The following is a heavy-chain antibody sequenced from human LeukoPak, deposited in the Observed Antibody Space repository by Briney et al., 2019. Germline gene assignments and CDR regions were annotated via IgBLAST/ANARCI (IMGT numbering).Heavy chain of an antibody. Sequence: SETLSLTCTVSGGSISSYYWNWIRQPPGKGLEWIGYIYYSGSTNYNPSLKSRVTISVDTSKNQFSLKLSFVTAADTAVYCCARHGRDSNRLSGGFDPWGQGTLVTVSS. J-gene: IGHJ5*02. CDR1: GGSISSYY. V-gene: IGHV4-59*08. D-gene: IGHD4-11*01. CDR2: IYYSGST. CDR3: ARHGRDSNRLSGGFDP.